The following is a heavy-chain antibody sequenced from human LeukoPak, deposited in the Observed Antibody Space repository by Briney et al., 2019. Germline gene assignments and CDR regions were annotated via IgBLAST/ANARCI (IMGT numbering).Heavy chain of an antibody. V-gene: IGHV4-30-4*08. Sequence: SETLSLTCTVSDGSISSGDYYWSWIRQPPGKGLEWIGYIYYSGSTYYNPSLKSRVIISVDTSKNQFSLKLSSVTAADTAVYYCARAGGYYDSSGHFDYWGQGTLVTVSS. CDR2: IYYSGST. J-gene: IGHJ4*02. CDR1: DGSISSGDYY. D-gene: IGHD3-22*01. CDR3: ARAGGYYDSSGHFDY.